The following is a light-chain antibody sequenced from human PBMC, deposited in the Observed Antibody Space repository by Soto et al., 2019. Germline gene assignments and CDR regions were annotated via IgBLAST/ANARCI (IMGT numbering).Light chain of an antibody. J-gene: IGKJ4*01. CDR2: TAS. Sequence: DIQMTQSPSSVSASVGDTVTITCRASQDINKWLAWYQQKPGLAPNLVIYTASRLHGGGPSRFSGSASGTNFTLTISSLQTEDVGTYYCQQGKSFPLTFGGGTKV. CDR3: QQGKSFPLT. V-gene: IGKV1-12*01. CDR1: QDINKW.